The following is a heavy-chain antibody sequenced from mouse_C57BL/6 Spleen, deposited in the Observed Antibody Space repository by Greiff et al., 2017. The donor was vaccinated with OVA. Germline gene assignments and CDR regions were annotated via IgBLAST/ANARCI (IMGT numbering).Heavy chain of an antibody. CDR2: ISNGGGYT. CDR3: ARESGYDGYVDY. J-gene: IGHJ2*01. Sequence: EVKLMESGGGLVPPGGSLKLSCAASGFTFSDYYMSWVRQPPEKRLEWVASISNGGGYTYYTDTVKGRFTISRDNAKNTLYLQMSHLKTEDTAMNYYARESGYDGYVDYWGQGTTLTVSS. D-gene: IGHD2-3*01. CDR1: GFTFSDYY. V-gene: IGHV5-12*01.